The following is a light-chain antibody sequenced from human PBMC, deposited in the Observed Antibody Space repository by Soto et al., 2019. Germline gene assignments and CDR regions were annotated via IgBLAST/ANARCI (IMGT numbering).Light chain of an antibody. CDR3: QQYVRSPWT. CDR1: QSVTSSY. V-gene: IGKV3-20*01. CDR2: GAS. J-gene: IGKJ1*01. Sequence: LVFPQSPGTLSFSPGERATLSCRASQSVTSSYLAWYQQKPGQAPRLVMYGASMSTSGIPDRFSGRGSGTDFTLTISRLEPEDVAVYYCQQYVRSPWTFGQGTKVDIK.